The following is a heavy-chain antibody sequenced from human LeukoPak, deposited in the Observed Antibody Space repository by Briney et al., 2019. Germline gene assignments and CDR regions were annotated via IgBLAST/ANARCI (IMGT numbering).Heavy chain of an antibody. D-gene: IGHD5-18*01. Sequence: GGSLRLSCAASGFTFSSYGMSWVRQAPGKGLEWVSSISSSSSYIYYADSVKGRFTISRDNAKNSLYLQMHSLRAEDTAVYYCAGDTAMVKFDYWGQGTLVTVSS. CDR2: ISSSSSYI. CDR1: GFTFSSYG. V-gene: IGHV3-21*01. CDR3: AGDTAMVKFDY. J-gene: IGHJ4*02.